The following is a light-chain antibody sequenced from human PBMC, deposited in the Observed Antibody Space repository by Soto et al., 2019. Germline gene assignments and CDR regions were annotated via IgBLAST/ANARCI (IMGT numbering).Light chain of an antibody. Sequence: QSVLTQPPSVSAAPGQKVTISCSGSSSNIGTHDVSWYQQLPGTTPKIIIYDNNKRLSGILDRFSGSKSGTSATLGITGLRTGDEADYYCGTWDSSLSAAVFGGGTQLTVL. CDR1: SSNIGTHD. J-gene: IGLJ7*01. V-gene: IGLV1-51*01. CDR3: GTWDSSLSAAV. CDR2: DNN.